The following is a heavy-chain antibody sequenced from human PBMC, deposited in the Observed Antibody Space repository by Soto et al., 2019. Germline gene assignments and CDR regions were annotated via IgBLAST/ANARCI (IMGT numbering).Heavy chain of an antibody. CDR2: IYYSEST. V-gene: IGHV4-59*01. CDR1: GGSISSYY. J-gene: IGHJ4*02. Sequence: SETLSLTCTVSGGSISSYYWSWIRQPPGNGLEWIGYIYYSESTNYNPSLKSRVTISVDTSKNQFSLKLSSVTAAGTAVYYCARAYSSSWYVYWGQGTLVTVSS. D-gene: IGHD6-13*01. CDR3: ARAYSSSWYVY.